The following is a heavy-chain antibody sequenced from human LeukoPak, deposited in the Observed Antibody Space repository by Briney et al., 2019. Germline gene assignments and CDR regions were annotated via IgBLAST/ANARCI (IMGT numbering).Heavy chain of an antibody. CDR3: AGRTAYPTLSHYYYMDV. V-gene: IGHV4-39*07. J-gene: IGHJ6*03. CDR2: IYYSGST. CDR1: GGSISISSYY. Sequence: SETLSLTCTVAGGSISISSYYWGWIRQPPGKGLGWIGSIYYSGSTYYNPSLKSRVTISVDTSKNQFSLKLSSVTAADTAVYYCAGRTAYPTLSHYYYMDVWGKGTTVTVSS. D-gene: IGHD5-24*01.